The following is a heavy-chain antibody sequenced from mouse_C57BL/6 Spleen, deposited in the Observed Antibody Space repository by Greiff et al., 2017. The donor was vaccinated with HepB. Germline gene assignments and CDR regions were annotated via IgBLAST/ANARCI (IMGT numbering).Heavy chain of an antibody. D-gene: IGHD2-3*01. J-gene: IGHJ1*03. CDR3: ARVDGYYVRWYFDV. CDR2: ISYDGSN. CDR1: GYSITSGYY. Sequence: EVKLQESGPGLVKPSQSLSLTCSVTGYSITSGYYWNWIRQFPGNKLEWMGYISYDGSNNYNPSLKNRISITRDTSKNQFFLKLNSVTTEDTATYYCARVDGYYVRWYFDVWGTGTTVTVSS. V-gene: IGHV3-6*01.